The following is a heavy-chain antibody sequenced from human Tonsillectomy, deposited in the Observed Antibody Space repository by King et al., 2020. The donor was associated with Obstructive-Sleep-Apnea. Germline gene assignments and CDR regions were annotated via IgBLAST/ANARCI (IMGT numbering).Heavy chain of an antibody. CDR2: INWSGGST. J-gene: IGHJ5*02. V-gene: IGHV3-20*01. CDR1: GFSFDDYG. Sequence: VQLVESGGGLVRPGGSLRLSCAASGFSFDDYGMNWVRQAPGKGLEVVSGINWSGGSTRYADSVKGRFTLSRDNAKNSLYLQMNSLRAEDTALYHCARSQYGRHDSSGYYNNWFDPWGQGTLVTVSS. CDR3: ARSQYGRHDSSGYYNNWFDP. D-gene: IGHD3-22*01.